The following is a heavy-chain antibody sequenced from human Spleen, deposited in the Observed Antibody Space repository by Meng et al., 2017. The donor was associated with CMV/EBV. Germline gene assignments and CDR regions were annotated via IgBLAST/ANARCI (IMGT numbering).Heavy chain of an antibody. CDR3: ARMRCDGDCFFDY. D-gene: IGHD2-21*01. V-gene: IGHV5-51*01. J-gene: IGHJ4*02. CDR1: GYSFSNYW. CDR2: VYPGDSDT. Sequence: KVSCKASGYSFSNYWIAWVRQMPGQGLEWMGFVYPGDSDTRYSPAVQGQVTISADKSFSTAYLQWSSLKASDTAMYFCARMRCDGDCFFDYWGQGALVTVSS.